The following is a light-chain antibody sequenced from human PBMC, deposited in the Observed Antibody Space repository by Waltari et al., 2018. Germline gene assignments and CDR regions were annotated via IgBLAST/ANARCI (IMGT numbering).Light chain of an antibody. CDR1: QSVLYSSNNKNY. CDR3: LQTYAPPYT. V-gene: IGKV4-1*01. J-gene: IGKJ2*01. CDR2: WAS. Sequence: DIVMTQSPDSLGVSLGERATIHCKPSQSVLYSSNNKNYLSWYQQKPGQPPKMIIYWASTRESGVPDRFSGSGSGTDFTLTISSLQAEDVAVYYCLQTYAPPYTFGQGTNLEI.